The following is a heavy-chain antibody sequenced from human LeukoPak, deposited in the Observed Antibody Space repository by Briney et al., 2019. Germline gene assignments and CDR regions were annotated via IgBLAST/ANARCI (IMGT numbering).Heavy chain of an antibody. CDR2: IYYSGST. CDR3: ARHGPLYSSSWYGWFDP. CDR1: SGSITSYY. J-gene: IGHJ5*02. V-gene: IGHV4-59*05. Sequence: SETLSLTCSVSSGSITSYYWSWLRQPPGKGLEWIGSIYYSGSTYYNPSLKSRVTISVDTSKNQFSLKLSSVTAADTAVYYCARHGPLYSSSWYGWFDPWGQGTLVTVSS. D-gene: IGHD6-13*01.